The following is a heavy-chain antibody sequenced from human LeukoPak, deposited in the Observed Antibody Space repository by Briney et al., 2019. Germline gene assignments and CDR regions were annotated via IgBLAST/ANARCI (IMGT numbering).Heavy chain of an antibody. D-gene: IGHD2-2*01. CDR1: GGSFSGYY. V-gene: IGHV4-34*01. CDR2: INHSGST. J-gene: IGHJ6*03. Sequence: SETLSLTCAVYGGSFSGYYWSWIRQPPGKGLEWIGEINHSGSTNYNPSLKSRVTISVDTSKNQFSLKLSSVTAADTAVYYCARHGPLCTSCYRRYYYMDVWGKGTTVTISS. CDR3: ARHGPLCTSCYRRYYYMDV.